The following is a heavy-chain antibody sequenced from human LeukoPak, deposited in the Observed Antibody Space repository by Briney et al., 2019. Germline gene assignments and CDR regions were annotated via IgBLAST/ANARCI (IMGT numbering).Heavy chain of an antibody. J-gene: IGHJ3*02. CDR1: GGSISSYY. D-gene: IGHD6-6*01. V-gene: IGHV4-59*01. CDR3: ARDLTMGSSSSSSAASTFDAFDI. CDR2: IYDRGST. Sequence: SETLSLTCTVSGGSISSYYWSWIRQPPGKGLEWIGNIYDRGSTKYNPSLKSRVTISVDTSKNQFSLKLSSVTAADTAVYYCARDLTMGSSSSSSAASTFDAFDIWGQGTMVTVSS.